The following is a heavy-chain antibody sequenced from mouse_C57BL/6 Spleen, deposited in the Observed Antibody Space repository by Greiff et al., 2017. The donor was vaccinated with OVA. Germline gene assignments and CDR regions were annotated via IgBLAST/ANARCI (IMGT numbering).Heavy chain of an antibody. CDR3: ARSGDYPYYYAMDY. J-gene: IGHJ4*01. D-gene: IGHD2-4*01. CDR1: GYTFTSYW. CDR2: IYPGSGST. V-gene: IGHV1-55*01. Sequence: VQLQQPGAELVKPGASVKMSCKASGYTFTSYWITWVKQRPGQGLEWIGDIYPGSGSTNYNEKFKGKATLTVDTSSSTAYMQLSSLTSEDSAVYYCARSGDYPYYYAMDYWSQGTSVTVSS.